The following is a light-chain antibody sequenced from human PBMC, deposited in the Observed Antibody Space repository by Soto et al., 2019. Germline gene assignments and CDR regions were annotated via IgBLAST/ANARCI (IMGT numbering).Light chain of an antibody. CDR2: GAT. CDR1: QSISSSY. J-gene: IGKJ3*01. CDR3: QQRSNWLFT. V-gene: IGKV3D-20*02. Sequence: EIVLTQSPVTLSLSPGERATLSCRASQSISSSYLAWYQQKPGQAPRLLIHGATTRATGIPARFSGSGSGTEFTLTISSLQSEDFAVYYCQQRSNWLFTFGPGTKVDIK.